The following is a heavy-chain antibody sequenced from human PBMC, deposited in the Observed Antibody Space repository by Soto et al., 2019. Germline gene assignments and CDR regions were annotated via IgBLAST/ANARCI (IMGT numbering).Heavy chain of an antibody. D-gene: IGHD3-3*01. CDR3: ARCRVSWEWLPERGLDP. CDR1: GFTFSSYS. V-gene: IGHV3-21*01. J-gene: IGHJ5*02. CDR2: ISSSSSYI. Sequence: SGGSLRLSCAASGFTFSSYSMNWVRQAPGKGLEWVSSISSSSSYIYYADSVKGRFTISRDNAKNSLYLQMNSLRAEDTAVYYCARCRVSWEWLPERGLDPWGQGTPVTVSS.